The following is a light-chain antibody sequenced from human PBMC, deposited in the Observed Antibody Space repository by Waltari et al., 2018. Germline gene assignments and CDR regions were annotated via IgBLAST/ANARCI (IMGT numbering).Light chain of an antibody. CDR2: RDN. CDR3: AARDDSLGGVV. V-gene: IGLV1-47*01. J-gene: IGLJ2*01. CDR1: SSNIGSLY. Sequence: QSVLTQPPSASGPPGQRDTNPCSGSSSNIGSLYVYWFQQLPGPAPKLLISRDNQRPSGAPDRFSGSKSGTSASLASSGLRSEDEADYYCAARDDSLGGVVFGGGTKLTVL.